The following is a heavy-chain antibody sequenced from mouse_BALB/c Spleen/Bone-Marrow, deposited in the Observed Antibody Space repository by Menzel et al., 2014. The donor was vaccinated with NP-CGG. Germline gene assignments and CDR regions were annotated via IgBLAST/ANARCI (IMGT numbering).Heavy chain of an antibody. J-gene: IGHJ2*01. Sequence: EVQLQESGGGLVQPGGSLKLSCVASGFDFXRYWMSWVRQAPGKGLEWIGEINPDSSTINYTPSLKDKFIISRDNAKNTLYLQMSKVRSEDTALYYCARLGYYGYFDYRGQGTTLTVSS. CDR3: ARLGYYGYFDY. D-gene: IGHD2-3*01. CDR2: INPDSSTI. V-gene: IGHV4-1*02. CDR1: GFDFXRYW.